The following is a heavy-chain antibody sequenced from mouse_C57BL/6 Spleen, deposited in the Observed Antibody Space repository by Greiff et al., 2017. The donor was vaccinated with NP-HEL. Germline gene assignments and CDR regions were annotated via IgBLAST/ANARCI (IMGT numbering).Heavy chain of an antibody. CDR2: IWRGGST. CDR1: GFSLTSYG. V-gene: IGHV2-5*01. CDR3: AKGGVTTRGDYYAMDY. J-gene: IGHJ4*01. Sequence: VQLQQSGPGLVQPSQSLSITCTVSGFSLTSYGVHWVRQSPGKGLEWLGVIWRGGSTDYNAAFMSRLSITKDNSKSQVFFKMNSLQADDTAIYYCAKGGVTTRGDYYAMDYWGQGTSVTVSS. D-gene: IGHD2-2*01.